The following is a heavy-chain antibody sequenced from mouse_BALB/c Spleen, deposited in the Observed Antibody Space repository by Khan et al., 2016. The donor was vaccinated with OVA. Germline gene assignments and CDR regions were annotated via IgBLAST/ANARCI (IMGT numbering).Heavy chain of an antibody. CDR3: ARAYYRYDGYYTMDY. D-gene: IGHD2-14*01. V-gene: IGHV2-6-4*01. Sequence: QVQLKQSGPGLVAPSQSLSITCTVSGFSLSRYNIHWVRQTPGKGLEWLGMIWGGGSTAYNSAIIYRLSISKDNTTSKVFLKMNSLQTDDTSMYYYARAYYRYDGYYTMDYWGQGTSVTVSS. CDR2: IWGGGST. CDR1: GFSLSRYN. J-gene: IGHJ4*01.